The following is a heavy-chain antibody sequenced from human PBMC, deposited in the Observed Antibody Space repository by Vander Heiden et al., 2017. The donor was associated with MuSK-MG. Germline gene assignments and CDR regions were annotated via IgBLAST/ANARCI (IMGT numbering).Heavy chain of an antibody. CDR2: IWYDGSNK. V-gene: IGHV3-33*01. J-gene: IGHJ4*02. CDR1: GFTFSSYG. Sequence: GFTFSSYGLHWVRQAPGQGLEWVAVIWYDGSNKYYADSVKGRFTISRDNSKNTLYPQMNILRAEDTAVYYCARDPLPANIAVAPGYFDYWGQGTLVTVSS. D-gene: IGHD6-19*01. CDR3: ARDPLPANIAVAPGYFDY.